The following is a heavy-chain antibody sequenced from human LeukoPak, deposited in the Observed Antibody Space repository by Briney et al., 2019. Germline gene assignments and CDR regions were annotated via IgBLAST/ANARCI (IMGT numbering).Heavy chain of an antibody. Sequence: ASVKVSRKASGYTFTHYYIHWVRQAPGQGLEWMGWINPNSGDTHYAQKFQDRVTMTRDTSIRTAYMELSSLRSDDTAVYYCARDHRLGAAGTRTNHFDYWGQGTLVTVSS. CDR1: GYTFTHYY. CDR2: INPNSGDT. D-gene: IGHD6-13*01. V-gene: IGHV1-2*02. J-gene: IGHJ4*02. CDR3: ARDHRLGAAGTRTNHFDY.